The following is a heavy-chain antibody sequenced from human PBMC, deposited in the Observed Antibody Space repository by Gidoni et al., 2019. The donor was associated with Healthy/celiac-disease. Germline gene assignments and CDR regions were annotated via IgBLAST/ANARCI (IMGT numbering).Heavy chain of an antibody. CDR1: GFTFSSYA. J-gene: IGHJ6*02. V-gene: IGHV3-23*01. CDR2: ISGSVGST. CDR3: ASNGPDYDFWSGYPPDYYYYYGMDV. D-gene: IGHD3-3*01. Sequence: EVQLLESGGGLVQPGGSLRLSCAASGFTFSSYAMSWVRQAPGKGLEWVSAISGSVGSTYYADSVKGRFIISRDNSKNTLYLQMNSLRAEDTAVYYCASNGPDYDFWSGYPPDYYYYYGMDVWGQGTTVTVSS.